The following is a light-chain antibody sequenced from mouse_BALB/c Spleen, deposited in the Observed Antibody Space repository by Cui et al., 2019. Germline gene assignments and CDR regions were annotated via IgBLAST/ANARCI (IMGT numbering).Light chain of an antibody. CDR3: QQHYSTPDT. J-gene: IGKJ2*01. Sequence: DIQMTQSPASKSASQGESVTITCQASQTMGTWFAWYQQKPGKAPQLLIYAATSLADGVPSRFSGSRSGTKFSFKISSLQAEDFVSYYCQQHYSTPDTFGGGTKLEIK. CDR2: AAT. CDR1: QTMGTW. V-gene: IGKV12-98*01.